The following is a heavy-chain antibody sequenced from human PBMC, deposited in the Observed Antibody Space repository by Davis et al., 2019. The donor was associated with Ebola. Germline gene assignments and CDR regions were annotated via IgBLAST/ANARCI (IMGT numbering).Heavy chain of an antibody. CDR3: ARPSITGTADAFDI. D-gene: IGHD1-20*01. Sequence: GESLKISCKASGYRFTTYWIGWVRKMPGRGLQWLGIIYPDDSDTTYSPSFQGQVTISADKSISTAYLQWSSLKASDTAMYYCARPSITGTADAFDIWGQGTMVTVSS. J-gene: IGHJ3*02. CDR2: IYPDDSDT. V-gene: IGHV5-51*01. CDR1: GYRFTTYW.